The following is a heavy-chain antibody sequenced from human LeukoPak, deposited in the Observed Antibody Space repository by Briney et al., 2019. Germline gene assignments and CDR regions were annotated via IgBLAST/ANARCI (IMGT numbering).Heavy chain of an antibody. CDR3: AKDPRFGKTNSYYLDY. V-gene: IGHV3-33*06. CDR1: GFTFSSYG. J-gene: IGHJ4*02. CDR2: IWYDGSNK. D-gene: IGHD3-3*01. Sequence: GGSLRLSCAASGFTFSSYGMHWVRQAPGKGLEWVAVIWYDGSNKYYADSVKGRFTISRDNSKNTLFLQMNSLRAEDTAIYYCAKDPRFGKTNSYYLDYWGQGTLVTVSS.